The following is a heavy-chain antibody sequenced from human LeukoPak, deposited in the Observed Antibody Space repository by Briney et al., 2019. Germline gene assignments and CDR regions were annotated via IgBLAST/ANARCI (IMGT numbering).Heavy chain of an antibody. Sequence: ASVKVTCKASGYTFTSYGISWVRQAPGQGLEWMGWMNPNSGNTGYAQKFQGRVTMTRNTSISTAYMELSSLRSEDTAVYYCARGPEVDIVATILGVWFDPWGQGTLVTVSS. J-gene: IGHJ5*02. CDR1: GYTFTSYG. D-gene: IGHD5-12*01. CDR2: MNPNSGNT. V-gene: IGHV1-8*02. CDR3: ARGPEVDIVATILGVWFDP.